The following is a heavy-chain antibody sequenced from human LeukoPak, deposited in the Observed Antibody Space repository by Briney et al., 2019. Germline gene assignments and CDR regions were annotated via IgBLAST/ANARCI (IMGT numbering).Heavy chain of an antibody. D-gene: IGHD2-15*01. CDR2: ISHDGSTK. J-gene: IGHJ2*01. CDR1: GFTFSSYV. Sequence: GGSLRLSCAASGFTFSSYVMHWVRQAPGKGLEWVAVISHDGSTKYYADSVKGRFTISRDNSKNTLYLQMNSLRAEDTAVYYCAREAGSYWYFDLWGRGTLVTVSS. V-gene: IGHV3-30*03. CDR3: AREAGSYWYFDL.